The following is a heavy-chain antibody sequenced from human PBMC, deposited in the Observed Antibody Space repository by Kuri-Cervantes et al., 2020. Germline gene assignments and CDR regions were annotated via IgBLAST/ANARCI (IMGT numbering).Heavy chain of an antibody. V-gene: IGHV3-21*01. CDR3: AKNPNGDYVGAFDD. CDR1: GFTFSSYC. Sequence: GGSLRLSCAASGFTFSSYCMNWVRQAPGKGLEWVSSISSSSSYIYYADSVKGRFTISRDNAKNSLYLQMNSLRAEDTAVYYCAKNPNGDYVGAFDDWGQETLVTVSS. D-gene: IGHD4-17*01. CDR2: ISSSSSYI. J-gene: IGHJ4*02.